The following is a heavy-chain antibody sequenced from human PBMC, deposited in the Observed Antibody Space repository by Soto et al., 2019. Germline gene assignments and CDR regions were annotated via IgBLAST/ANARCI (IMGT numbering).Heavy chain of an antibody. CDR2: ISGSGGST. D-gene: IGHD3-22*01. CDR1: GFTFSSYA. V-gene: IGHV3-23*01. Sequence: PGGSLRLSCAASGFTFSSYAMSWVRQAPGKGLEWVSAISGSGGSTYYADSVKGRFTISRDNSKNTLYLQMNSLRAEDTAVYYCAKDFFYDSSGYYWTGPVGHQYYFDYWGQGTLVTVSS. J-gene: IGHJ4*02. CDR3: AKDFFYDSSGYYWTGPVGHQYYFDY.